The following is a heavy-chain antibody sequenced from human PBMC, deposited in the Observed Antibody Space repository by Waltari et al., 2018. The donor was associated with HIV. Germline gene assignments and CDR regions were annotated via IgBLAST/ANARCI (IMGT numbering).Heavy chain of an antibody. Sequence: QVQLQQWGAGLLKPSETLSLTCAVHGPSFTTNHWTWIRQTPGKGLEWIGEINDGGMTNYNPSLGRRVAMSVDTSKNQFSLKLKSVTAADTAIYYCASYIIVATGTHFDSWGQGTQVTV. V-gene: IGHV4-34*02. CDR3: ASYIIVATGTHFDS. J-gene: IGHJ4*02. D-gene: IGHD3-22*01. CDR1: GPSFTTNH. CDR2: INDGGMT.